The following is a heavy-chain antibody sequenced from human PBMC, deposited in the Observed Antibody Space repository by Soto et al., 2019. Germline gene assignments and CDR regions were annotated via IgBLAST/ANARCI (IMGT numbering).Heavy chain of an antibody. V-gene: IGHV4-59*08. CDR2: IYYSGST. Sequence: SETLSLTCTVSGGSIISYYWSWIRQPPGKGLEWIGYIYYSGSTNYNPSLESRVAISLDTSKNHFSLSLRSVTAADTAVYYCARVRSDYAGLDYWGQGILGTVSS. CDR3: ARVRSDYAGLDY. D-gene: IGHD4-17*01. CDR1: GGSIISYY. J-gene: IGHJ4*02.